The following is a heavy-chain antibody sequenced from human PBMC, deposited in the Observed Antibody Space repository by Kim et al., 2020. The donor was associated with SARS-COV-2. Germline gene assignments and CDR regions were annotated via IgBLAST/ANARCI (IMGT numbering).Heavy chain of an antibody. J-gene: IGHJ4*02. V-gene: IGHV4-39*01. CDR3: ARPENYYDTSGYSR. D-gene: IGHD3-22*01. Sequence: YKPALKTRVTISVDTSKNQFSLTLTSVTAADTALYYCARPENYYDTSGYSRWGQGSLVSVSS.